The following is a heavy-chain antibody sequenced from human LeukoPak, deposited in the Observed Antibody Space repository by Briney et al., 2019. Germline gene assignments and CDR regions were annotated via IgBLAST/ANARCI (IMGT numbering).Heavy chain of an antibody. V-gene: IGHV1-69*04. J-gene: IGHJ4*02. CDR1: GGTFGDYA. Sequence: SVKVSCKASGGTFGDYAISWVRQAPGQGLEWMGRTIPILGIAKYAQRFQGRVTITADRSTSTAYMELSSLRSEDTAVYYCASQTLLPFDYWGQGTLVTVSS. CDR3: ASQTLLPFDY. D-gene: IGHD3-22*01. CDR2: TIPILGIA.